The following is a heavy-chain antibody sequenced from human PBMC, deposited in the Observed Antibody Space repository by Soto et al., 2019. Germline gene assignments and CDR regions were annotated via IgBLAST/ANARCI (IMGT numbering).Heavy chain of an antibody. V-gene: IGHV3-74*01. J-gene: IGHJ4*02. CDR2: INSDGST. CDR3: TRDREGLAY. CDR1: EFTFSSYR. Sequence: EVQLVESGGDLVQPGGSLRLSCAASEFTFSSYRMHWVRQAPGKGRVWVSSINSDGSTNHADSVKGRFTISIDNAKNTIYLQMNGLRVEDTAVYYCTRDREGLAYWGQGTLVTVSS.